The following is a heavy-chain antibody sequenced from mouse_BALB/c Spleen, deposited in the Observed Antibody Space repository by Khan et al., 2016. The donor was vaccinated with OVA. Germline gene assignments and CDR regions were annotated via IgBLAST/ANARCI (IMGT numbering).Heavy chain of an antibody. CDR3: ARISSLYDFTY. CDR1: GFSLTTYG. Sequence: QVQLQESGPGLVRPSQTLSITSTVSGFSLTTYGVHWIRQSPGKGLEWLGVIRTGGNTDSNAAFIPRLSITKNSSRSQDFLKMNSLAADDPAMYQWARISSLYDFTYWGEGSMVTVYA. D-gene: IGHD2-14*01. J-gene: IGHJ3*01. V-gene: IGHV2-2*01. CDR2: IRTGGNT.